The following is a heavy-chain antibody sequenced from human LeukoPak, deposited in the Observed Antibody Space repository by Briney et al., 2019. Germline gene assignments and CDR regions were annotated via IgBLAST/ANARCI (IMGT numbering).Heavy chain of an antibody. J-gene: IGHJ4*02. V-gene: IGHV1-46*01. CDR3: ARGTDAYYYDSSDIDY. CDR2: INPSGGST. D-gene: IGHD3-22*01. Sequence: GASVKVSCKASGYTFTSYYMHWVRQAPGQELEWMGIINPSGGSTSYAQKFQGRVTMTRDTSTSAVYMELSSLRSEDTAVYYCARGTDAYYYDSSDIDYWGQGTLVTVSS. CDR1: GYTFTSYY.